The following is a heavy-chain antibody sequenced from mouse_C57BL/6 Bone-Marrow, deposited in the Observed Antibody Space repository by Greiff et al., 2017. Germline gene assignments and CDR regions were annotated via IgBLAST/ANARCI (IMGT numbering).Heavy chain of an antibody. V-gene: IGHV1-76*01. CDR1: GYTFTDYY. CDR2: IYPGSGNT. D-gene: IGHD2-14*01. J-gene: IGHJ2*01. Sequence: VQLQQSGAELVRPGASVKLSCKASGYTFTDYYINWVKQRPGQGLEWIARIYPGSGNTYYNEKFKGKATLTAEQSSSTAYMQLSSLTSEDSAVCFCARVGEERRDYFDYWGQGTTLTVSS. CDR3: ARVGEERRDYFDY.